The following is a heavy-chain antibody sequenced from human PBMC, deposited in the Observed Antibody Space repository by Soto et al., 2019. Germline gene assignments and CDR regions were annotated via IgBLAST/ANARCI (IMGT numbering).Heavy chain of an antibody. CDR2: IYYSGST. J-gene: IGHJ6*02. Sequence: PSETLSLTCTVSGGSVSSGSYYWSWIRQPPGKGLEWIGYIYYSGSTNYNPSLKSRVTISVDTSKNQFSLKLSSVTAAETAVYYCEREWVTRGYYYYGMDVWGQGTTVTVSS. V-gene: IGHV4-61*01. CDR1: GGSVSSGSYY. D-gene: IGHD2-2*01. CDR3: EREWVTRGYYYYGMDV.